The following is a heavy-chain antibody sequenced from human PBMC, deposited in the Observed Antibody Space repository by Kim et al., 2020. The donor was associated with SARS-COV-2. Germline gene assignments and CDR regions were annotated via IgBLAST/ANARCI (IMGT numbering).Heavy chain of an antibody. J-gene: IGHJ3*01. CDR3: ARNGDYCIDV. CDR1: GFSFNKYA. Sequence: GGSLRLSCAASGFSFNKYAMHWVRQAPGKGLEWVAEISYDASYKHYLDSVKGRFTISRDNSKKTLYLQMNSLRTEDTAVYYCARNGDYCIDVWGQGTLV. D-gene: IGHD4-17*01. CDR2: ISYDASYK. V-gene: IGHV3-30-3*01.